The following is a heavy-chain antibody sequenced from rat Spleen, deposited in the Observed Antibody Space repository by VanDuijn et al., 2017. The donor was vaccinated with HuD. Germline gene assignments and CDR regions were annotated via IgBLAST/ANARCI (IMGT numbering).Heavy chain of an antibody. CDR2: ISRSSGT. V-gene: IGHV5-62*01. D-gene: IGHD1-4*01. CDR1: GFTFSSYG. CDR3: ATQGRVEGWFAY. Sequence: VQLMESGGGLVQPGKSLKLSCAASGFTFSSYGMHWVRQAPGKGLDWVAHISRSSGTVYADAVKGRFTISRDNEKNTMYLQLNSLKSEDTAIYYCATQGRVEGWFAYWGQGTLVTVSS. J-gene: IGHJ3*01.